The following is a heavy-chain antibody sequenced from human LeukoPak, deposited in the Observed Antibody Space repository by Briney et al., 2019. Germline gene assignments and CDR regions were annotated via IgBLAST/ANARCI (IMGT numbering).Heavy chain of an antibody. V-gene: IGHV3-30*04. D-gene: IGHD3-10*01. Sequence: GGSLRLSCAASGFTFSSYAMHWVRQAPGKGLEWEAVISYDGSNKYYADSVKGRFTISRDNSKNTLYLQMNSLRAEHTAVYYCARDLTGSGSPFDYWGQGTVVTVS. CDR2: ISYDGSNK. CDR3: ARDLTGSGSPFDY. J-gene: IGHJ4*02. CDR1: GFTFSSYA.